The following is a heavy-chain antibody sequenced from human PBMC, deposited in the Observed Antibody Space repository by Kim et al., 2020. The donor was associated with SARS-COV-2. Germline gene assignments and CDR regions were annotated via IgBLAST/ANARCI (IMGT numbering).Heavy chain of an antibody. CDR2: INHSANT. J-gene: IGHJ4*02. CDR3: ARARPLRSESTTHLHYYDF. CDR1: GGSFSGYY. Sequence: SETLSLTCAVYGGSFSGYYWSWIRQPPGEGLEWIGEINHSANTIYNPSFKSRVTISVETSKNHFSLTLSSVTAADTAIYHCARARPLRSESTTHLHYYDFGGQGNLVSVSS. D-gene: IGHD1-26*01. V-gene: IGHV4-34*01.